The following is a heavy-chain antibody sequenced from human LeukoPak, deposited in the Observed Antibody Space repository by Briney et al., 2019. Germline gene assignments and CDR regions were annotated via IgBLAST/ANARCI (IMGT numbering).Heavy chain of an antibody. D-gene: IGHD6-13*01. V-gene: IGHV3-33*01. Sequence: PGRSLRLSCAASGFTFSNYGMHWVRQVPGKGLEWVALIWYDGSNRYYADSVKGRFTISRDNSQSTVDLQMNSLRVEDTAVYYCARAGLGASADIWGPGTLVTVSS. CDR2: IWYDGSNR. CDR1: GFTFSNYG. J-gene: IGHJ4*02. CDR3: ARAGLGASADI.